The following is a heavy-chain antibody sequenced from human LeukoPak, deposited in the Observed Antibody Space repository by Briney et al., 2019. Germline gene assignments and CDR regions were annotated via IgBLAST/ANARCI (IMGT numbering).Heavy chain of an antibody. CDR1: GYTFTSYG. CDR3: ARQYSSSWYTNYGMDV. Sequence: ASVKVSCKASGYTFTSYGISWVRQAPGQGLEWMGWINAYNGNTKYAQKLQGRVTMTTDTSTSTTYMELRCLRSDDTAVYYCARQYSSSWYTNYGMDVWGQGTTVTVSS. D-gene: IGHD6-13*01. J-gene: IGHJ6*02. V-gene: IGHV1-18*01. CDR2: INAYNGNT.